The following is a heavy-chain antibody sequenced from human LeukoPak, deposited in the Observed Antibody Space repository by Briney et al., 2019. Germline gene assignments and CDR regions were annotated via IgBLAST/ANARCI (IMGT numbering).Heavy chain of an antibody. V-gene: IGHV1-69*13. CDR3: AGDSSGWDAFDI. CDR1: GGTFSSYA. D-gene: IGHD3-22*01. Sequence: GASVKVSCKASGGTFSSYAISWVRQAPGQGLEWMGGIIPIFGTANYAQKFQGRVTITADESTSTAYMELSSLRSEDTAVYYCAGDSSGWDAFDIWGQGTMVTVSS. J-gene: IGHJ3*02. CDR2: IIPIFGTA.